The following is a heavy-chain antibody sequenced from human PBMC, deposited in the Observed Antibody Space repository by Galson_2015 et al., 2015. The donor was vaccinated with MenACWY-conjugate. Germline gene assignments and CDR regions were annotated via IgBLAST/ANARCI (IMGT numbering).Heavy chain of an antibody. J-gene: IGHJ5*02. CDR1: GYTFTSYY. CDR3: ARGSLEYQLLTLYNWFDP. Sequence: SVKVSCKASGYTFTSYYMHWVRQTPGQGLEWMGIINPSGGSTSYAQKFQGRVTMTRDTSTSTVYMELSSLRSEDTAVYYCARGSLEYQLLTLYNWFDPWGQGTLVTVSS. D-gene: IGHD2-2*01. V-gene: IGHV1-46*01. CDR2: INPSGGST.